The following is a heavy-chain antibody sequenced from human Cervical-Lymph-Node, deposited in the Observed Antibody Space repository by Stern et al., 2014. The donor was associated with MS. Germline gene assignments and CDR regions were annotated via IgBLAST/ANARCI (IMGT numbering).Heavy chain of an antibody. V-gene: IGHV5-51*01. CDR1: GYHFPSYW. CDR2: IYIGDYEA. Sequence: EVQLVESGAEVKKPGESLRISCKGSGYHFPSYWIAWVRQMPGKGLEWMGIIYIGDYEAKYSPSFQGQVTISADKSISTAYLQWNSLKASDAAMYYCARDKVDCSGGSCHPPFFDYWGQGTLVTVSS. J-gene: IGHJ4*02. D-gene: IGHD2-15*01. CDR3: ARDKVDCSGGSCHPPFFDY.